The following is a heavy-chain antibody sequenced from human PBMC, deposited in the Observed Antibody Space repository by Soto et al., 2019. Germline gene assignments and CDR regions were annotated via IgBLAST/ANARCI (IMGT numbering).Heavy chain of an antibody. D-gene: IGHD5-12*01. J-gene: IGHJ5*02. CDR2: IYYSGST. V-gene: IGHV4-61*01. CDR3: AMGTYGYSGYDTWFDR. CDR1: GGSVSSGSYY. Sequence: PSETLSLTCTVSGGSVSSGSYYWSWIRQPPGKGLEWIGYIYYSGSTNYNPSLKRRVTISVDTSKNKFSLKLSSVTAAATAAYYSAMGTYGYSGYDTWFDRCDQVTLVTVSS.